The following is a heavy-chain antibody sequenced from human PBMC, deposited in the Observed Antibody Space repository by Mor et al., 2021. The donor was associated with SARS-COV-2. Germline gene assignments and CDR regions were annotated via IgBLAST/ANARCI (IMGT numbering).Heavy chain of an antibody. CDR2: IYYSGST. Sequence: GLEWIGSIYYSGSTYYNPSLKSRVTISVDTSKNQFSLKLSSVTAADTAVYYCALIVVVPAATYNYYYYGMDVWGQGTTV. V-gene: IGHV4-39*01. CDR3: ALIVVVPAATYNYYYYGMDV. D-gene: IGHD2-2*01. J-gene: IGHJ6*02.